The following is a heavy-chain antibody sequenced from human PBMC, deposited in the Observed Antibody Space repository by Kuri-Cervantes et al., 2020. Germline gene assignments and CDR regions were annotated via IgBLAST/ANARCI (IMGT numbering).Heavy chain of an antibody. CDR1: GGSISSSSYY. V-gene: IGHV4-39*07. J-gene: IGHJ6*02. Sequence: SETLSLTCTVSGGSISSSSYYWGWIRQAPGKGLEWIGSMYYSGRTYYNPSLKSRVTISVDTSKNQFSLKLSSVTAADTAVYYCARGYFDWLPTTKIYYYYGMDVWGQGTTVTVSS. CDR2: MYYSGRT. CDR3: ARGYFDWLPTTKIYYYYGMDV. D-gene: IGHD3-9*01.